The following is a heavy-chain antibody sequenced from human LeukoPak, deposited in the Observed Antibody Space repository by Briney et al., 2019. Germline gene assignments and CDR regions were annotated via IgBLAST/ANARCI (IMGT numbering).Heavy chain of an antibody. CDR2: TYYRSKWYN. Sequence: SPTLSLTFAISGDSVSSNSAAWNWIRQSPSRGLEWLGRTYYRSKWYNDYAVSVKSRITINPDTSKNQFSLQLNSVTPEDTAVYYCARDSPIRGVLRRLDPWGQGTLVTVSS. D-gene: IGHD3-10*01. CDR3: ARDSPIRGVLRRLDP. CDR1: GDSVSSNSAA. V-gene: IGHV6-1*01. J-gene: IGHJ5*02.